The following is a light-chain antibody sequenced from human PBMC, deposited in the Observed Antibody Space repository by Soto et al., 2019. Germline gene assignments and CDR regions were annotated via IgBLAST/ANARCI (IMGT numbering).Light chain of an antibody. J-gene: IGKJ4*01. CDR1: QSGSNK. V-gene: IGKV3D-15*01. CDR3: QQYNNSPLT. CDR2: GAS. Sequence: EIMMTQSPATRSVSPGERATLSCRTRQSGSNKLAWYQQKPWQAPRLLIYGASTRATGIPARFSGSVSGREFTRTIRSLHSEDCAVYYCQQYNNSPLTFCGGTKVEIK.